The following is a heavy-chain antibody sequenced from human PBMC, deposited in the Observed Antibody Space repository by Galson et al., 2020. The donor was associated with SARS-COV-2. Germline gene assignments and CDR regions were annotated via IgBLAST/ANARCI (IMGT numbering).Heavy chain of an antibody. D-gene: IGHD3-3*01. CDR2: IYPGDSNT. Sequence: GESLKISCKGSGYKFVSYWIGWVRQMPGKGLEWMGVIYPGDSNTKYSPSFQGQVTISADTSTGTAYLQWSSLKASDTAIYYCATGVAVYAFDYWGQGTSVTVSS. CDR1: GYKFVSYW. CDR3: ATGVAVYAFDY. J-gene: IGHJ4*02. V-gene: IGHV5-51*01.